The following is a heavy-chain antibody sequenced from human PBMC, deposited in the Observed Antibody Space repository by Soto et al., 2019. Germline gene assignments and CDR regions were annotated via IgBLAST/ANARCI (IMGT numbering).Heavy chain of an antibody. Sequence: SGLKLVNPTDTLTLTCTVSGFSLSNARMGVSWIRQPPGKALEWLAHIFSNDEKSYSTSLKSRLTISKDTSKSQVVLTMTNMDPVDTATYYCARIVEVRAANFYYYYGMDVWGQGTTVTVSS. D-gene: IGHD1-1*01. V-gene: IGHV2-26*01. J-gene: IGHJ6*02. CDR1: GFSLSNARMG. CDR3: ARIVEVRAANFYYYYGMDV. CDR2: IFSNDEK.